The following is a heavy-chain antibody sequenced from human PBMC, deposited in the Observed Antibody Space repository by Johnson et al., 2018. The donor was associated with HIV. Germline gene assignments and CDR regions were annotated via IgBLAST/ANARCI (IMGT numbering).Heavy chain of an antibody. CDR1: GFTFSDYY. D-gene: IGHD5-12*01. Sequence: QMQLVESGGGLVKPGGSLRLSCVASGFTFSDYYMTWVRQAPGKGLEWVSYISSSGSTIYSADSVKGRFTISRDNAKNSLYLQMNSLRAEDTAVYYCARVLRLPRLGAFDIWGQGTMVTVSS. CDR2: ISSSGSTI. CDR3: ARVLRLPRLGAFDI. J-gene: IGHJ3*02. V-gene: IGHV3-11*04.